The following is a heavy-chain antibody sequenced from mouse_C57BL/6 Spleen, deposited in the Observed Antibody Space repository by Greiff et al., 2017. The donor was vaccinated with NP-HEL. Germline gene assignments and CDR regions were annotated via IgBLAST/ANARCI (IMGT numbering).Heavy chain of an antibody. CDR2: ISNGGGST. CDR3: ARRDDYDEGAWFAY. Sequence: EVQLVESGGGLVQPGGSLKLSCAASGFTFRDYYMYWVRQTPEKRLEWVASISNGGGSTTSPDTVKGGFTISRDNAKNTLYLQMSRLKSEDTAMYYCARRDDYDEGAWFAYWGQGTLVTVSA. V-gene: IGHV5-12*01. J-gene: IGHJ3*01. D-gene: IGHD2-4*01. CDR1: GFTFRDYY.